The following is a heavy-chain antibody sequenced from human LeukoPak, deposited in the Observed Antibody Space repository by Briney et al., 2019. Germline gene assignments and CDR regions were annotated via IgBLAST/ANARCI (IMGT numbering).Heavy chain of an antibody. V-gene: IGHV3-72*01. CDR2: TRNKANSYTT. D-gene: IGHD3-16*01. CDR3: TRDRFYVWFDP. Sequence: GGSLRLSCAASGFSFSDHYMDWVRQAPGKGLEWVGRTRNKANSYTTEYAASVKGRFTISRDDSKSIAYLQMNSLKTEDTAVYYCTRDRFYVWFDPWGQGTLVTVSS. CDR1: GFSFSDHY. J-gene: IGHJ5*02.